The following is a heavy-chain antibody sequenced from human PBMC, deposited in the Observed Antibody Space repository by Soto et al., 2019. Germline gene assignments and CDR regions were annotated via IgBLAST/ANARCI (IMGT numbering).Heavy chain of an antibody. V-gene: IGHV4-59*01. D-gene: IGHD3-10*01. J-gene: IGHJ6*02. CDR2: IFDGGNT. CDR1: GGSISNFY. CDR3: AADFFGSGSSHSGRYYYGMDV. Sequence: SLTCTVSGGSISNFYCSWIRQPPGQGLEWIGYIFDGGNTKYNPSLNTRVTISVDTSKNLCSLRLSSVTAADTAVYYCAADFFGSGSSHSGRYYYGMDVWGQGTTVTVSS.